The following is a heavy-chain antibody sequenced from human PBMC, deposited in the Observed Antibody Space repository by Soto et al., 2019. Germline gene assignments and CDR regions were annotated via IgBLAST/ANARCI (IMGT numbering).Heavy chain of an antibody. CDR1: GFTFSSYA. CDR3: SKPSARLLDAFDI. J-gene: IGHJ3*02. V-gene: IGHV3-23*01. Sequence: PGGSLRLSCAASGFTFSSYAMSWVRQAPGKGLEWVSAISGSGGSTYYADSVKGRFTISRDNSKNTLYLQMNSLRAEDTAVYYCSKPSARLLDAFDIWGQGTMVTVSS. D-gene: IGHD3-22*01. CDR2: ISGSGGST.